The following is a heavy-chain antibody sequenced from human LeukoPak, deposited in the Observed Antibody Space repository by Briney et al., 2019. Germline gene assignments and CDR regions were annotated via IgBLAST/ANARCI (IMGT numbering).Heavy chain of an antibody. Sequence: ASVKVSCKASRYTFTGYYMHWVRQAPGQGLEWMGWINPNSGGTNYAQKFQGRVTMTRETSIRTAYMELSRLRFDDTAVYYCARVFGGGFGELDYWGQRTLVTVSS. CDR2: INPNSGGT. D-gene: IGHD3-10*01. J-gene: IGHJ4*02. V-gene: IGHV1-2*02. CDR3: ARVFGGGFGELDY. CDR1: RYTFTGYY.